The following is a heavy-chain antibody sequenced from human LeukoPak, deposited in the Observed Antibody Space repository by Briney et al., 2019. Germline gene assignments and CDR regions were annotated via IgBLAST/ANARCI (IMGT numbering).Heavy chain of an antibody. CDR3: ARASRDGYNQNFDH. CDR2: IYPGGSET. CDR1: GYSFSTYW. D-gene: IGHD5-24*01. V-gene: IGHV5-51*01. Sequence: GESLKISCKGLGYSFSTYWNAWVRQRPGKGLELIGIIYPGGSETRYDPSFQGQVTISADSSTSTAYLQWSSLRASDTAMYYCARASRDGYNQNFDHWGQGTLVTVSS. J-gene: IGHJ4*02.